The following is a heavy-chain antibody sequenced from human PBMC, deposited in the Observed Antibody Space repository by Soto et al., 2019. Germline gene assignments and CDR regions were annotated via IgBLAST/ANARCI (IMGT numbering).Heavy chain of an antibody. V-gene: IGHV3-74*01. D-gene: IGHD3-9*01. Sequence: EVQLVESGGGLVQPGGSLRLSCADSGFSFSSYWMHWVRQGPGKGLVWVSRINTDGSSTNYPDSVKGRFTISRDNAKNTLYLQMNSLRAEDTAVYYCARSPGGYYIAWGQGTMFTVSS. CDR3: ARSPGGYYIA. CDR1: GFSFSSYW. J-gene: IGHJ3*01. CDR2: INTDGSST.